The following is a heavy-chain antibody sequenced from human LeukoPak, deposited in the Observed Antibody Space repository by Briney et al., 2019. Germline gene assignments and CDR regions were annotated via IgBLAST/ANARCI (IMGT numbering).Heavy chain of an antibody. D-gene: IGHD3-3*01. CDR3: AKAPRYDFWSGYFYFDY. CDR1: GFTFSSYA. CDR2: ISGSGGST. Sequence: GGSLRLSCAASGFTFSSYAMSWVRQAPGKGLEWVSAISGSGGSTYYADSVKGRFTIYRDNSKNTLYLQMNSLRAEDTAVYYCAKAPRYDFWSGYFYFDYWGQGTLVTVSS. V-gene: IGHV3-23*01. J-gene: IGHJ4*02.